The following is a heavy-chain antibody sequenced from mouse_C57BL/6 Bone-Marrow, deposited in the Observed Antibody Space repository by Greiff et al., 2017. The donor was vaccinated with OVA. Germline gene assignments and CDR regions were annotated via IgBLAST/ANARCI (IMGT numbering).Heavy chain of an antibody. CDR3: ARDRGTTVVATPSYYFDY. V-gene: IGHV5-4*01. CDR2: ISDGGSYT. CDR1: GFTFSSYA. D-gene: IGHD1-1*01. Sequence: EVKLQESGGGLVKPGGSLKLSCAASGFTFSSYAMSWVRQTPEKRLEWVATISDGGSYTYYPDNVKGRFTISRDNAKNNLYLQMSHLKSEDTAMYYCARDRGTTVVATPSYYFDYWGQGTTLTVSS. J-gene: IGHJ2*01.